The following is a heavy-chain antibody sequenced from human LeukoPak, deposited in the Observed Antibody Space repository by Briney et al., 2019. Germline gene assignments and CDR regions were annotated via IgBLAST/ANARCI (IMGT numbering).Heavy chain of an antibody. D-gene: IGHD3-16*01. V-gene: IGHV4-4*07. CDR3: ARDQSGSGGHNNDAFDI. CDR2: LHASGST. CDR1: GGSISNYY. Sequence: SETPSLTCSVSGGSISNYYWNWIRQPAGKGLEWIGRLHASGSTRYNPSFGTRVTMSADTSKNQLSLKLTSVTAADTALYFCARDQSGSGGHNNDAFDIWGQGTMVTVYS. J-gene: IGHJ3*02.